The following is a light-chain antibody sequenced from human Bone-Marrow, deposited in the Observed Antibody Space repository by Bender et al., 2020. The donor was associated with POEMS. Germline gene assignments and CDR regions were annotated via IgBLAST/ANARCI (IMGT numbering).Light chain of an antibody. V-gene: IGLV2-14*01. CDR3: QSYDSRLSGSV. CDR1: SSDVGYYNY. CDR2: DVT. Sequence: QSALTQPASVSGSPGQSITISCTGTSSDVGYYNYVSWYQQHPGKAPKLIIYDVTDRPSGVSHRFSGSKSGNTASLAITGLQAEDEADYYCQSYDSRLSGSVFGGGTKLTVL. J-gene: IGLJ2*01.